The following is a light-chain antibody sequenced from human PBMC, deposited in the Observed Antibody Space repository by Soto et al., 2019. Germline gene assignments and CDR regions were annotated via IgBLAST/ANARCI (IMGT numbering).Light chain of an antibody. CDR3: EQDGSPPPM. J-gene: IGKJ1*01. V-gene: IGKV3-20*01. CDR1: QSVSSRY. Sequence: GPRPWSPGERATLSGRASQSVSSRYLAWYQQKPGQAPRLLIYGASRRATGIPDRFSGRWSGIDFCLAISILGPGDPAVYYREQDGSPPPMLGQGTKVDIK. CDR2: GAS.